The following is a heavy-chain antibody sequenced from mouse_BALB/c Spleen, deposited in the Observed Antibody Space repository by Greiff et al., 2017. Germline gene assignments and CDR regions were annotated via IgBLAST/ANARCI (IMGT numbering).Heavy chain of an antibody. CDR1: GFTFSSYG. CDR2: ISSGGSYT. Sequence: EVKLQESGGDLVKPGGSLKLSCAASGFTFSSYGMSWVRQTPDKRLEWVATISSGGSYTYYPDSVKGRFTISRDNAKNTLYLQMSSLKSEDTAMYYCARDDGSFFDYWGQGTTLTVSS. CDR3: ARDDGSFFDY. D-gene: IGHD2-3*01. J-gene: IGHJ2*01. V-gene: IGHV5-6*01.